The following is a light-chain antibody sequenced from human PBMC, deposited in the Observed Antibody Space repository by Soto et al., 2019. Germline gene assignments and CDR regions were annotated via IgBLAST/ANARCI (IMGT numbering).Light chain of an antibody. CDR1: QSISSS. Sequence: EVVMTQSPATLSVSPGDTATLSCSASQSISSSLAWYQQKPGQAPRLLIYDASTGATGVPARFSGSGSGTEFTLTISRLQSEDFAVYYCQQYYNWRPRFGQGTKVDIK. CDR3: QQYYNWRPR. CDR2: DAS. J-gene: IGKJ1*01. V-gene: IGKV3-15*01.